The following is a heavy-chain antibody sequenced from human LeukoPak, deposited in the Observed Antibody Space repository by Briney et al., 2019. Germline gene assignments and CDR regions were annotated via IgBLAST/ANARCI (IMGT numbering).Heavy chain of an antibody. CDR1: GFAVSSNY. D-gene: IGHD6-19*01. Sequence: GGSLRLSCAASGFAVSSNYMSWVRQAPGKGVEGVSVIYSGGSTYYADSVKGRFTISRDNSKNTLYLQMNSLRAEDTAVYYCAGSGWYKGVFAYWGQGTLVTVSS. CDR3: AGSGWYKGVFAY. V-gene: IGHV3-53*01. CDR2: IYSGGST. J-gene: IGHJ4*02.